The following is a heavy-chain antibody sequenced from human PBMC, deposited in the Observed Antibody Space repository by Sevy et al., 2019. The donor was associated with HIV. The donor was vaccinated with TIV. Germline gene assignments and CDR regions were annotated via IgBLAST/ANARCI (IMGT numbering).Heavy chain of an antibody. D-gene: IGHD6-19*01. CDR1: GFTFSSHA. J-gene: IGHJ4*02. CDR3: ARPGSGWFEFDS. Sequence: GGSLRLSCAASGFTFSSHAMHWVRQAPGKGLEWVSNIGSTGPTIYYADSVKGRFTISRDNAKNSLYLQMNSLREEDTAVYYCARPGSGWFEFDSWGQGTLVTVSS. V-gene: IGHV3-48*02. CDR2: IGSTGPTI.